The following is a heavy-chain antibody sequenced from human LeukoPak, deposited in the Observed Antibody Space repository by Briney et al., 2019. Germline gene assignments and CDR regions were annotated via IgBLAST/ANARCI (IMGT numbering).Heavy chain of an antibody. Sequence: GGSLRLSCAASGFTFSNFWMSWVRQAPGKGLEWVANIKQDGSEIYYVDSVKGRFTISRDNAKNSLYLQMNSLRAEDTAVYYCARRYEYSSCYFDYWGQGTLVTVSS. V-gene: IGHV3-7*01. D-gene: IGHD6-6*01. CDR2: IKQDGSEI. J-gene: IGHJ4*02. CDR3: ARRYEYSSCYFDY. CDR1: GFTFSNFW.